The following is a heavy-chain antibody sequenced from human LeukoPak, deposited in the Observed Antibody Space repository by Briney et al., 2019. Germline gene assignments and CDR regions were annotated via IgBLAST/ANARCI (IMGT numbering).Heavy chain of an antibody. Sequence: ASVKVSSTASGYIFTGYYIHWVRQAPGQGLEWMGWINPNSGGTNHAQKFQDRVTMTRGATITTAYMELSSLNSDDTAVYYCARAQSDLRLCHFDSWRQGTFDTVSS. J-gene: IGHJ4*02. CDR2: INPNSGGT. V-gene: IGHV1-2*02. CDR3: ARAQSDLRLCHFDS. CDR1: GYIFTGYY.